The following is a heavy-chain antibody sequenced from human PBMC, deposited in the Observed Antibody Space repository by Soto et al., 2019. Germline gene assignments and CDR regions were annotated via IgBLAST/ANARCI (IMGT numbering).Heavy chain of an antibody. J-gene: IGHJ5*02. CDR2: IYYSGST. CDR3: ARHDYGDYNWFDP. D-gene: IGHD4-17*01. CDR1: GGSVSSGSYY. Sequence: ASDTLSLTCTVSGGSVSSGSYYWSWIRQPPGKGLEWIGYIYYSGSTNYNPSLKSRVTISVDTSKNQFSLKLSSVTAADTAVYYCARHDYGDYNWFDPWGQGTLVTVSS. V-gene: IGHV4-61*01.